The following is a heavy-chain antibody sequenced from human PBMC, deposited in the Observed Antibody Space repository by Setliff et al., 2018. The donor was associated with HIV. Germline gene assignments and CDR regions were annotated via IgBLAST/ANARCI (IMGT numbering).Heavy chain of an antibody. CDR2: ISPILGTT. CDR3: ARAARGGLQYGPTGHAFDI. D-gene: IGHD1-1*01. CDR1: GGSFNNYA. J-gene: IGHJ3*02. V-gene: IGHV1-69*10. Sequence: AASVKVSCKAAGGSFNNYAISWVRQAPGQGLEWVGGISPILGTTNSGPRFHGRVTITADKSTNTVYIELSSLRSEDTALYYCARAARGGLQYGPTGHAFDIWGQGTMVTVSS.